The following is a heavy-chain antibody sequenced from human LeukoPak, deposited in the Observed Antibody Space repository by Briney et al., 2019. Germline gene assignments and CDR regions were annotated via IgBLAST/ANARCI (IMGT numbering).Heavy chain of an antibody. CDR1: GFTFSRYG. Sequence: GGSLRLSCAASGFTFSRYGMHWVRQAPGKGLEWVAVISYDGSNKYYADSVKGRFTISRDSSKNTMYLQMNSLRVEDTAVYYCAKGYTSGHETFHIWGQGTMVTVSS. CDR2: ISYDGSNK. D-gene: IGHD5-24*01. V-gene: IGHV3-30*18. J-gene: IGHJ3*02. CDR3: AKGYTSGHETFHI.